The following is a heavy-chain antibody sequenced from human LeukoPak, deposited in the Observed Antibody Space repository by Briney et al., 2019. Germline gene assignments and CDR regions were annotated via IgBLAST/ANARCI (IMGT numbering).Heavy chain of an antibody. CDR1: GGSVSSGSYY. CDR3: ARRSLGSSGYNERYDY. J-gene: IGHJ4*02. CDR2: IYYSGST. V-gene: IGHV4-61*01. Sequence: KASETLSLTCTVSGGSVSSGSYYWSWIRQPPGKGLEWIRYIYYSGSTNYNPSLKSRVTISVDTSKNQFSLKLSSVTAADTAVYYCARRSLGSSGYNERYDYWGQGTLVTVSS. D-gene: IGHD3-22*01.